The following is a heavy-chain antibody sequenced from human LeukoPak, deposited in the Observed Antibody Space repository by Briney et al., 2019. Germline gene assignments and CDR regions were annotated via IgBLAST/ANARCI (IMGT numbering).Heavy chain of an antibody. CDR1: GGTFSSYA. V-gene: IGHV1-69*05. J-gene: IGHJ5*02. Sequence: SVKVSCKASGGTFSSYAISWVRQAPGQGLEWMGGIIPIFGTANYAQKFQGRVTITTDESTSTAYMELSSLRSEDTAVYYCVRAVGPVGGYDSPWGQGTLVTVSS. CDR3: VRAVGPVGGYDSP. CDR2: IIPIFGTA. D-gene: IGHD5-12*01.